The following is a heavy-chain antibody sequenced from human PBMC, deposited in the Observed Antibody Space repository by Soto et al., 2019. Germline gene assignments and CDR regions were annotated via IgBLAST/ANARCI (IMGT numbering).Heavy chain of an antibody. CDR3: ARGDYDVLTGYYPLDF. CDR1: GFTFSSYA. D-gene: IGHD3-9*01. V-gene: IGHV3-23*01. J-gene: IGHJ4*02. Sequence: GGSLRLSCAASGFTFSSYAMSWVRQAPGKGLEWVSAISGSGGSTYYADSVKGRFTISRDNSKNTLYLQMNSLRAEDTAVYFCARGDYDVLTGYYPLDFWGQGTLVTVSS. CDR2: ISGSGGST.